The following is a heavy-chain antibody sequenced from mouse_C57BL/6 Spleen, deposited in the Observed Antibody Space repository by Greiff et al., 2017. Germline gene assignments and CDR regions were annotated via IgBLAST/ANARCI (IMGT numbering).Heavy chain of an antibody. Sequence: VQGVESGPGLVQPSQSLSITCTVSGFSLTSYGVHWVRQSPGKGLEWLGVIWRGGSTDYNAAFMSRLSITKDNSKSQVFFKMNSLQAYDTAIYYCATPFITTRHWYFDVWGTGTTVTVSS. D-gene: IGHD1-1*01. CDR2: IWRGGST. CDR3: ATPFITTRHWYFDV. J-gene: IGHJ1*03. V-gene: IGHV2-5*01. CDR1: GFSLTSYG.